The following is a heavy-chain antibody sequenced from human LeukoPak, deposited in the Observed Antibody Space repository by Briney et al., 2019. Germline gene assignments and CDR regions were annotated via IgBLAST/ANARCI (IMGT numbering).Heavy chain of an antibody. CDR2: INPSGGST. V-gene: IGHV1-46*01. CDR3: ARAVADFDY. Sequence: ASVKVSCKASGYTFTSYYMHWVRQAPGQGLEWMGIINPSGGSTTYAQKFQGRVTMTRDTSTSTVYMVLGSLRSEDTAVYYCARAVADFDYWGQGTLVTVSS. CDR1: GYTFTSYY. D-gene: IGHD6-19*01. J-gene: IGHJ4*02.